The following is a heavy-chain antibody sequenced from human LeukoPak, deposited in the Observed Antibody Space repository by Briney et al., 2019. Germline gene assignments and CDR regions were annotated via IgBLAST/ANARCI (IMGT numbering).Heavy chain of an antibody. CDR1: GFTFSDYY. D-gene: IGHD3-22*01. Sequence: GGSLRLSCAASGFTFSDYYMSWIRQAPGKGLVWVSRISSDGIITTYADSVKGRFTISRDNAKNTLYLQMDSLRVEDTAVYYCARRYDNSGYYDFWGQGTLVTVSS. J-gene: IGHJ4*02. CDR3: ARRYDNSGYYDF. V-gene: IGHV3-74*03. CDR2: ISSDGIIT.